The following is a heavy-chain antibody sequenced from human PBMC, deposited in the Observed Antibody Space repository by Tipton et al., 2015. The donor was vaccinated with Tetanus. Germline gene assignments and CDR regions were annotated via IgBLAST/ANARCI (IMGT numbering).Heavy chain of an antibody. V-gene: IGHV4-30-4*01. CDR2: ISHSGTT. D-gene: IGHD2-8*02. Sequence: TLSLTCSVSGGSISSDAHYWSWIRQPPGKGLEWLGYISHSGTTNYNPSLMSRVTLSLDTARGQFSLKLTSVTAADTAVYYCARATSTGPAYNWFDPWGQGTLVTVSS. CDR3: ARATSTGPAYNWFDP. J-gene: IGHJ5*02. CDR1: GGSISSDAHY.